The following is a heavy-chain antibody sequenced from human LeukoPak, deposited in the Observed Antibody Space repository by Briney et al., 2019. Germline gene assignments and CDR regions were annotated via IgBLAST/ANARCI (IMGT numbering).Heavy chain of an antibody. Sequence: PGGSLRLSCAASGFTFSSYSMNWVRQAPGKGLERVSSISSSSSYIYYADAVKGRFTISRDNAKNPLYLQMTSLRAEDTAIYYCAILTGIAAAAWGQGTLVTVSS. V-gene: IGHV3-21*01. CDR2: ISSSSSYI. D-gene: IGHD6-13*01. CDR1: GFTFSSYS. J-gene: IGHJ5*02. CDR3: AILTGIAAAA.